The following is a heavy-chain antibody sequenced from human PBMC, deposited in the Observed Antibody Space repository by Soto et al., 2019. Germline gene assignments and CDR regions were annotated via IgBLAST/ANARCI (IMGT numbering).Heavy chain of an antibody. D-gene: IGHD3-22*01. J-gene: IGHJ6*02. Sequence: ASVKVSCKASGYTFTSYGISWVRQAPGQGLEWMGWISAYNGNTNYAQKLQGRVTMTTDTSTSTAYMELRSLRSDDTAVYYCARAGYYDSSGYYAFLQHYGMDVWGQGTTVTVSS. CDR3: ARAGYYDSSGYYAFLQHYGMDV. V-gene: IGHV1-18*01. CDR2: ISAYNGNT. CDR1: GYTFTSYG.